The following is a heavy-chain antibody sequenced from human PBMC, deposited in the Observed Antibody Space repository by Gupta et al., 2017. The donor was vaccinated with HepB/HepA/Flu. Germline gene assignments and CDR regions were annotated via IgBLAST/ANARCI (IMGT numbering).Heavy chain of an antibody. CDR1: GFPFSTYA. V-gene: IGHV3-23*01. Sequence: EVQLLESGGGLVQPGGSLRLPCGASGFPFSTYALTWVRQAPGKGLEWVSSFTGSGGSTFYADSVKGRFTISRDNSKNTLYLQMNSLRAEDTAVYYCAKGFKVPSLGYYFDYWGQGTLVTVSS. D-gene: IGHD3-10*01. CDR3: AKGFKVPSLGYYFDY. CDR2: FTGSGGST. J-gene: IGHJ4*02.